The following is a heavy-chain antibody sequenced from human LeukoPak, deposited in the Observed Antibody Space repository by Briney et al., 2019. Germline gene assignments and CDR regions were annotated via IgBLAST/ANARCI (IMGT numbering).Heavy chain of an antibody. D-gene: IGHD4/OR15-4a*01. CDR2: ISYDGSNK. J-gene: IGHJ4*02. V-gene: IGHV3-30*12. CDR1: GFTFSSYG. CDR3: AREAGAYDY. Sequence: GSLRLSCAASGFTFSSYGMHWVRQAPGKGLEWVAVISYDGSNKYYADSVKGRFTISRDNAKNSLYLQMNSLRAEDTAVYFCAREAGAYDYWGQGTLVTVSS.